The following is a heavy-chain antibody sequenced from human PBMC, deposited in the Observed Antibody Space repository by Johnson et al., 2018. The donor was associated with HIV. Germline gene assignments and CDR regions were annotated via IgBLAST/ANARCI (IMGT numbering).Heavy chain of an antibody. CDR2: ISYDGSNR. V-gene: IGHV3-30*04. D-gene: IGHD3-3*01. CDR3: EKPIFGVVSSDLDI. Sequence: QVQLVESGGGVVQPGRSLRLSCAASGLTFSSYAMHWVRQDPGKGLEWVAVISYDGSNRYYAASVKGRLTISRDNSKNTRYLQMNSLRAEDTSVYYCEKPIFGVVSSDLDIWCQ. CDR1: GLTFSSYA. J-gene: IGHJ3*02.